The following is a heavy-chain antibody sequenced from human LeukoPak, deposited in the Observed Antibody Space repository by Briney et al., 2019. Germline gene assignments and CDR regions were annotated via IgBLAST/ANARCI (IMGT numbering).Heavy chain of an antibody. Sequence: SETLSLTCTVSGGSFSSGSCYWSWIRQPPGKGLEWIGYIYYSGSTNYNPSLKSRVTISVDTSKNQFSLKLSSVTAADTAVYYCARGLTRPNYWGQGTLVTVSS. CDR2: IYYSGST. J-gene: IGHJ4*02. CDR1: GGSFSSGSCY. D-gene: IGHD4-11*01. V-gene: IGHV4-61*01. CDR3: ARGLTRPNY.